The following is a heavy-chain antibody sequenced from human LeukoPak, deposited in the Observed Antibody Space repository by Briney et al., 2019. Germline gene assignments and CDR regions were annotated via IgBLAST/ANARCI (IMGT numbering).Heavy chain of an antibody. J-gene: IGHJ4*02. Sequence: ASVKVSCKASGYTFTGYYMHWVRQAPGQGLEWMGWINPNSSGTSHAQKFQGRVTMTRGTSISTAYMELNRLRSDDTAVYYCARADMIVGGVFRYDYWGQGTLVTVSS. CDR3: ARADMIVGGVFRYDY. D-gene: IGHD3-22*01. CDR2: INPNSSGT. V-gene: IGHV1-2*02. CDR1: GYTFTGYY.